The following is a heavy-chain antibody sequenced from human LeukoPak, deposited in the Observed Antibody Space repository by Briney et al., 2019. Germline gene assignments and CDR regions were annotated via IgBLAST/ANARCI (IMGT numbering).Heavy chain of an antibody. Sequence: SETLSLTCTVSGGSISSSSYYWGWIRQPPGKGLEWIGSIYYSGSTSYNPSLKSRVTISVDTSKNQFSLKLSSVTAADTAVYYCARPEVVTSWFDPWGQGTLVTVSS. CDR3: ARPEVVTSWFDP. V-gene: IGHV4-39*01. CDR2: IYYSGST. J-gene: IGHJ5*02. D-gene: IGHD4-23*01. CDR1: GGSISSSSYY.